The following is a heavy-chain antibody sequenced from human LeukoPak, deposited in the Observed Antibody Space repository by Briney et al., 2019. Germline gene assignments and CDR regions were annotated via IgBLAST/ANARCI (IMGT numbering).Heavy chain of an antibody. Sequence: GGSLRLSCAASGFTFSSYAMSWVRQAPGKGLEWVSSISSSGGSTYYADSVKGRFTISRDNSKNTLYLQMNSLRAEDTAVYYCAKEVAITGAPYFDYGPQKTLHSVS. CDR1: GFTFSSYA. V-gene: IGHV3-23*01. CDR2: ISSSGGST. CDR3: AKEVAITGAPYFDY. J-gene: IGHJ4*02. D-gene: IGHD3-10*01.